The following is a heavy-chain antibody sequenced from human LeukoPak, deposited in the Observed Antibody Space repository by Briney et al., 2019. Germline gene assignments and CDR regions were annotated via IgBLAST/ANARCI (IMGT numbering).Heavy chain of an antibody. CDR1: GGSISSSSYY. V-gene: IGHV4-39*01. CDR2: IYYSGST. D-gene: IGHD3-16*02. J-gene: IGHJ4*02. Sequence: PSETLSLTWTVSGGSISSSSYYWGWIRQPPGKGLEWIGSIYYSGSTYYNPSLKSRVTISVDTSKNQFSLKLSSVTAADTAVYYCARRVRDYVWGSYRYDQFDYWGQGTLVTVSS. CDR3: ARRVRDYVWGSYRYDQFDY.